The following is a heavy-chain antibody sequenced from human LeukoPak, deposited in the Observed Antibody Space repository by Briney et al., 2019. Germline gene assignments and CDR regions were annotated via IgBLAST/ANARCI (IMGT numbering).Heavy chain of an antibody. V-gene: IGHV4-59*01. CDR2: IYYSGST. Sequence: SETLSLTCTVSGGSISSYYWSWIRQPPGKGLEWIGYIYYSGSTNYNLSLKSRVTISVDTSKNQFSLKLSSVTAADTAVYYCARGMGIVATIGPFFDYWGQGTLVTVSS. J-gene: IGHJ4*02. CDR1: GGSISSYY. CDR3: ARGMGIVATIGPFFDY. D-gene: IGHD5-12*01.